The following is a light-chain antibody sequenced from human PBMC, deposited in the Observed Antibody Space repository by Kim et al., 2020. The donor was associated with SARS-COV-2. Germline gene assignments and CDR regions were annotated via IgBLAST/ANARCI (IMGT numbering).Light chain of an antibody. CDR1: KLGDAY. CDR2: QDT. J-gene: IGLJ2*01. Sequence: SYELTQPPSVSVSPGQTASITCSGDKLGDAYACWYQQKPGQSPVLVIYQDTKRPSGIPERFSGSNSGNTATLTISGTQAMDEADYYCQAWDSRTYVVFGGGTQLTVL. CDR3: QAWDSRTYVV. V-gene: IGLV3-1*01.